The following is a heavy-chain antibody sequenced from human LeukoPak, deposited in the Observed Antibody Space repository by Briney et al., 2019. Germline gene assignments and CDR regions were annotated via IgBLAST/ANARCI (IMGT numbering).Heavy chain of an antibody. CDR3: ARVVLERAVAGNYLDY. CDR1: GYTFTGYY. J-gene: IGHJ4*02. CDR2: INPNSGGT. D-gene: IGHD6-19*01. V-gene: IGHV1-2*02. Sequence: ASVKVSCKASGYTFTGYYMHWVRQAPGQGLEWMGWINPNSGGTNYAQKFQGRVTMTRDTSISTAYMELSRLRSDDTAVYYCARVVLERAVAGNYLDYWGQGTLVTVSS.